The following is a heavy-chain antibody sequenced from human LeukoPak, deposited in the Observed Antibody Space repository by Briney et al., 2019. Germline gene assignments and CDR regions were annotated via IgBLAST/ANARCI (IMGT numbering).Heavy chain of an antibody. Sequence: ASVKVSCKASGYTFTGYYMHWVRQAPGQGLEWMGWINPNSGGTNYAQKFQGRVTMTRDTSISTAYMVLSRLRSDDTAVYYCARSSGLLGIAGIDYWGQGTLVTVSS. CDR2: INPNSGGT. V-gene: IGHV1-2*02. J-gene: IGHJ4*02. CDR1: GYTFTGYY. CDR3: ARSSGLLGIAGIDY. D-gene: IGHD6-13*01.